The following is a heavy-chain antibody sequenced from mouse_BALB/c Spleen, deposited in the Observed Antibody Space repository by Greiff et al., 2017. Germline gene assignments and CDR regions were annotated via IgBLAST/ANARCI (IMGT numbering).Heavy chain of an antibody. CDR1: GYTFTDYA. V-gene: IGHV1S137*01. CDR3: ARGGHGTLYYFDY. D-gene: IGHD3-3*01. CDR2: ISTYYGDA. Sequence: QVHVKQSGAELVRPGVSVKISCKGSGYTFTDYAMHWVKQSHAKSLEWIGVISTYYGDASYNQKFKGKATMTVDKSSSTAYMELARLTSEDSAIYYCARGGHGTLYYFDYWGQGTTLPGSS. J-gene: IGHJ2*01.